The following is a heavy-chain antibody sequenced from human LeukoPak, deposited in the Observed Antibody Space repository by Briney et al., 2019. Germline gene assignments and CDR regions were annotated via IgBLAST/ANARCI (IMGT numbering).Heavy chain of an antibody. CDR3: ARDPDITIFGVVKGGFDY. V-gene: IGHV1-2*02. CDR1: GYTFTGYY. D-gene: IGHD3-3*01. J-gene: IGHJ4*02. Sequence: ASVKVSCKASGYTFTGYYMLWVRQAPGQGLEWMVWINPNSGGTNYAQKFQGRVTMPRDTSISTAYMELSRLRSDDTAVYYCARDPDITIFGVVKGGFDYWGQGTLVTVSS. CDR2: INPNSGGT.